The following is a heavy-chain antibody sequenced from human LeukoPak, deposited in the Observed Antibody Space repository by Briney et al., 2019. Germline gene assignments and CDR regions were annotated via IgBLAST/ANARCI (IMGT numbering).Heavy chain of an antibody. D-gene: IGHD5-18*01. J-gene: IGHJ6*03. CDR3: AGRTAAQDYYMDV. CDR2: IYSVGST. V-gene: IGHV3-23*03. Sequence: PGGSLRLSCAASGFTLSSYAMSWVRQAPGKGLEWVSVIYSVGSTYYADSVKGRFTISKDNSKNTVYLQMNSLRAEDTAVYYCAGRTAAQDYYMDVWGKGTTVTISS. CDR1: GFTLSSYA.